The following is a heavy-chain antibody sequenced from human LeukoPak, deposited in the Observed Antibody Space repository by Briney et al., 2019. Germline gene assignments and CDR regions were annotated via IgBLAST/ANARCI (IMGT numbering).Heavy chain of an antibody. J-gene: IGHJ6*02. V-gene: IGHV3-23*01. CDR1: GFTVSSNY. CDR3: AKVQTDVPAASYYYYFGLDV. CDR2: ISGRDSNT. D-gene: IGHD2-2*01. Sequence: GGSLRLSCAASGFTVSSNYMSWVRQAPGKGLEWVSTISGRDSNTYYADSVKGRFTISRDDSKDTLHLQMNSLKAEDTAVYYCAKVQTDVPAASYYYYFGLDVWGQGTMVTVSS.